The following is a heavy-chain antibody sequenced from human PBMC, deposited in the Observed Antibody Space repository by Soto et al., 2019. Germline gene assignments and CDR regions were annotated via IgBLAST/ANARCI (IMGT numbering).Heavy chain of an antibody. CDR3: ARGSYDFWSGPYGMDV. J-gene: IGHJ6*02. CDR2: IYYSGST. V-gene: IGHV4-30-4*01. CDR1: GGSISSGDYY. D-gene: IGHD3-3*01. Sequence: SETLSLTYTVSGGSISSGDYYWSWIRQPPGKGLEWIGYIYYSGSTYYNPSLKSRVTISVDTSKNQFSLKLSSVTAADTAVYYCARGSYDFWSGPYGMDVWGQGTTVTVSS.